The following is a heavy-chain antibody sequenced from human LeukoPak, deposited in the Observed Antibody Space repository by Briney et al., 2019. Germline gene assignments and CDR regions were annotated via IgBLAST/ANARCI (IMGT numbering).Heavy chain of an antibody. CDR1: GYTFTDYY. D-gene: IGHD4-17*01. J-gene: IGHJ5*02. CDR2: INPNSGGT. V-gene: IGHV1-2*02. CDR3: ARYGSWFDP. Sequence: ASVKVSCKASGYTFTDYYMHWVRQAPGQGLEWMGWINPNSGGTNFAQNFQGRVTVTRDTSISTAYMELSRLRSDDTAVYYCARYGSWFDPWGQGTLVTVSS.